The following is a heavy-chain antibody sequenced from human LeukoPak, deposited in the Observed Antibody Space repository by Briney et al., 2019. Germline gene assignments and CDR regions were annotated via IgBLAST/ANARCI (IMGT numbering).Heavy chain of an antibody. D-gene: IGHD1-26*01. CDR3: ARGLRGSYYVWFDP. Sequence: GASVKVSCKASGYTFTSYDINWVRQATGQGLEWMGWMNPNSGSTGYAQKFQGRVTMTRNTSISTAYMELSSLRSEDTAVYYCARGLRGSYYVWFDPWGQGTLVTVSS. CDR2: MNPNSGST. J-gene: IGHJ5*02. CDR1: GYTFTSYD. V-gene: IGHV1-8*01.